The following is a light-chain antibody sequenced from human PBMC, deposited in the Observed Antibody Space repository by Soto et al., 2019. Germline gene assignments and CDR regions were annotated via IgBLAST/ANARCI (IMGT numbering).Light chain of an antibody. V-gene: IGKV1-39*01. CDR1: QSISSY. J-gene: IGKJ2*01. CDR3: QQSYSNPRT. Sequence: DIQMTQSPSSLSASVGDRVTITCRASQSISSYLNWYQQKPGKAPKLLIYAASSLQSGVPSRFSGRGSWTDFTLTIISLQPQDFATYYCQQSYSNPRTFGQGTKLDIK. CDR2: AAS.